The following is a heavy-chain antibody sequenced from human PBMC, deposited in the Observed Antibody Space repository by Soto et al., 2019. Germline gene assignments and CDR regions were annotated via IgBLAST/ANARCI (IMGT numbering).Heavy chain of an antibody. Sequence: SEPCPSPALSMVGPSVVTTGAGSASPQGRGWSGLGEINHSGSTNYNPSLKSRVTISVDTSKNQFSLKLSSVTAADTAVYYCARVIPTGWQYFDYWGQGTLVTVSS. CDR2: INHSGST. CDR1: VGPSVVTT. CDR3: ARVIPTGWQYFDY. D-gene: IGHD2-15*01. J-gene: IGHJ4*02. V-gene: IGHV4-34*01.